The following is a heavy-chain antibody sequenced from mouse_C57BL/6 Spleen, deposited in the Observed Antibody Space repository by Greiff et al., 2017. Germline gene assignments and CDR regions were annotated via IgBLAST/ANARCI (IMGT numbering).Heavy chain of an antibody. CDR2: ISSGSSTI. Sequence: EVKLVESGGGLVKPGGSLKLSCAASGFTFSDYGMHWVRQAPEQGLEWVAYISSGSSTIYYADTVKGRFTISRDNAKNTLFLQMTSLRSEDTAMYYCASPYYYGSSHYAMDYWGQGTSVTVSS. D-gene: IGHD1-1*01. CDR3: ASPYYYGSSHYAMDY. J-gene: IGHJ4*01. V-gene: IGHV5-17*01. CDR1: GFTFSDYG.